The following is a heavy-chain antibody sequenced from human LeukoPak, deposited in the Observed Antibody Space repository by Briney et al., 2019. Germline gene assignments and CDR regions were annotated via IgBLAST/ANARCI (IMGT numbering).Heavy chain of an antibody. D-gene: IGHD3-9*01. CDR3: ARVGGYDILTGYHFFDY. J-gene: IGHJ4*02. CDR1: GFTFSSYV. V-gene: IGHV3-30*04. Sequence: PGGSLRLSCAASGFTFSSYVMHWVRQAPGKGLEWVAIISYDGSNEYYADSVKGRFTISRDNSKNTLYLQMNSLRAEDTAVYYCARVGGYDILTGYHFFDYWGQGTLVTVSS. CDR2: ISYDGSNE.